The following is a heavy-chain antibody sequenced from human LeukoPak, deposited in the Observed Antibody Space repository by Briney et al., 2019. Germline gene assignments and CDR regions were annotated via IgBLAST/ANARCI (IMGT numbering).Heavy chain of an antibody. CDR2: IYYSGST. D-gene: IGHD6-19*01. V-gene: IGHV4-39*07. CDR1: GGSISSSSYY. Sequence: SETLSLTCTVSGGSISSSSYYWGWIRQPPGKGLEWIGSIYYSGSTYYNPSLKSRVTISVDTSKNQFSLKLSSVTAADTAVYYCASSRPGSIAVAAYYFDYWGQGTLVTVSS. CDR3: ASSRPGSIAVAAYYFDY. J-gene: IGHJ4*02.